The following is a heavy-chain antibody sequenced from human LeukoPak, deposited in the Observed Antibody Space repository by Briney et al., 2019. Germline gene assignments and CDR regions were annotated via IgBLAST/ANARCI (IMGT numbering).Heavy chain of an antibody. CDR3: ATVGVTTTIYYYYYGMDV. CDR2: INSDGSST. J-gene: IGHJ6*04. Sequence: LLGGSLRLSCAASGFTFSSYWMHWVRQAPGKGLEWVSRINSDGSSTSYADSVKGRFTISRDNAKNTLYLQMNSLRAEDTAVYYCATVGVTTTIYYYYYGMDVWGKGTTVSVSS. V-gene: IGHV3-74*01. CDR1: GFTFSSYW. D-gene: IGHD4-17*01.